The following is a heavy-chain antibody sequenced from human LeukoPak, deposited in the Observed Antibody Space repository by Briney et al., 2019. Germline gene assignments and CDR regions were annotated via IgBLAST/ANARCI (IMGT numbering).Heavy chain of an antibody. D-gene: IGHD4-23*01. CDR3: ARTEGTVAYDS. Sequence: GGSLGLSCAASGFTFSSYWMHWVRQAPGKGLVWVSRINSDGSGTIYADSVRGRFTISRNNAKNTLYPQVNSLRAEDTAVYYCARTEGTVAYDSWGQGTLVTVSS. CDR2: INSDGSGT. J-gene: IGHJ5*01. V-gene: IGHV3-74*01. CDR1: GFTFSSYW.